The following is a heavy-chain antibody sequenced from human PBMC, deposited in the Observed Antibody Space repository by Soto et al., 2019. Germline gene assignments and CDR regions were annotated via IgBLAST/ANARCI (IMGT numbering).Heavy chain of an antibody. J-gene: IGHJ4*02. CDR2: INHSGSA. Sequence: ESLCLTGAVSGASIISGHFWSCIRPPAGKGVEWIGEINHSGSANYNPSLKIRVTISVDTSKNQFSLKLTSVTAADTAVYYFAGRAVGIMIFGVPKDYWSQGTQVTVSS. CDR3: AGRAVGIMIFGVPKDY. D-gene: IGHD3-3*01. V-gene: IGHV4-34*01. CDR1: GASIISGHF.